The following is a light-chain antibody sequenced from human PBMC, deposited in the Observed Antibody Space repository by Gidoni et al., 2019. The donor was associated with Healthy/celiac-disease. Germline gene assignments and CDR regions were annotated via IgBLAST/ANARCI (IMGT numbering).Light chain of an antibody. J-gene: IGKJ4*01. CDR2: AAS. CDR1: QDISRY. CDR3: QQLNSYPPLT. Sequence: DIQLTQSPAFLSASVGDRVTITCRASQDISRYLAWYQQKPGKAPKLLIYAASTLQSGVPSRFSVSGSGTEFTLTLSSLQPEDFATYYCQQLNSYPPLTFGGGTKVEIK. V-gene: IGKV1-9*01.